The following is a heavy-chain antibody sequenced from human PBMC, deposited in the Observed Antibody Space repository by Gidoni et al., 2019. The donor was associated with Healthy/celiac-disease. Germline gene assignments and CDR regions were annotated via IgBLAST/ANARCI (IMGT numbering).Heavy chain of an antibody. V-gene: IGHV4-34*01. CDR3: ARKYYGSGSYLAYY. CDR2: SHHSGST. CDR1: GGSFSGYY. Sequence: QVQLQQWGAGLLQPSEPRSLTCAVSGGSFSGYYWIWIRHPPGKGLEWIGESHHSGSTNYNPSLKSRVIISVYTSKNQVSLKLSSVTAADPALYYCARKYYGSGSYLAYYWGQGTLVTVSS. D-gene: IGHD3-10*01. J-gene: IGHJ4*02.